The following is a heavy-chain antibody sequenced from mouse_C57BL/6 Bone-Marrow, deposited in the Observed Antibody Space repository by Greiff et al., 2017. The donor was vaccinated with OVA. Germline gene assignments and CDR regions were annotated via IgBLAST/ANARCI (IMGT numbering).Heavy chain of an antibody. J-gene: IGHJ4*01. V-gene: IGHV1-81*01. CDR3: ARGYCYYAMDY. D-gene: IGHD1-2*01. Sequence: VQLQQSGAELARPGASVKLSCKASGYTFTSYGISWVKQRTGQGLEWIGEIYPRSGNTYYNEKVKGKATLTADKSSSTAYMELRSLTSEDSAVYFCARGYCYYAMDYWGQGTSVTVSS. CDR1: GYTFTSYG. CDR2: IYPRSGNT.